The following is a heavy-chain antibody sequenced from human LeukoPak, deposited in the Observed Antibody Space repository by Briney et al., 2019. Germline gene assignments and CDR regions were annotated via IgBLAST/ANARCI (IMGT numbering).Heavy chain of an antibody. CDR2: INPNSGGT. CDR3: ARAVAILTGYSDY. CDR1: GYTFTGYY. D-gene: IGHD3-9*01. J-gene: IGHJ4*02. Sequence: ASVKVSCKASGYTFTGYYMHWVRQAPGQGLEWMGWINPNSGGTNYAQKFQGRVTMTRDTSISTAYMELSRLRSDDTAVYYCARAVAILTGYSDYWGQGTLVTVSS. V-gene: IGHV1-2*02.